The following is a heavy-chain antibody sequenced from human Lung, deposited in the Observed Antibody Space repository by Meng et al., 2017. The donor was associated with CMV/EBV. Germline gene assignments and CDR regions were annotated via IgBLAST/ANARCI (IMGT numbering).Heavy chain of an antibody. Sequence: LTDYGTSWVPQAPGQGLEWVGWISPYDGDTNYARKLQGRVTMTTDTSTTTAYMELRSLRSDDTAVYYCARDLEYCGSTTCYEDCFDPWGQGTLVTVSS. CDR1: LTDYG. CDR2: ISPYDGDT. D-gene: IGHD2-2*01. CDR3: ARDLEYCGSTTCYEDCFDP. J-gene: IGHJ5*02. V-gene: IGHV1-18*01.